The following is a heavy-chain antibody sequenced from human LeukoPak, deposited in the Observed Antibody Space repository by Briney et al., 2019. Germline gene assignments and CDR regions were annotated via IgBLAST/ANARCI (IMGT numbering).Heavy chain of an antibody. CDR3: ASITMVRGLDY. D-gene: IGHD3-10*01. J-gene: IGHJ4*02. CDR1: GFTFSSYA. V-gene: IGHV3-30-3*01. CDR2: ISYDGSNK. Sequence: PGGSLRLSCAASGFTFSSYAMHWVRQAPGKGLEGVAVISYDGSNKYYADSVKGRFTISRDNSKNTLYLQMNSLRGEDTAVYYCASITMVRGLDYWGQGTLVTVSS.